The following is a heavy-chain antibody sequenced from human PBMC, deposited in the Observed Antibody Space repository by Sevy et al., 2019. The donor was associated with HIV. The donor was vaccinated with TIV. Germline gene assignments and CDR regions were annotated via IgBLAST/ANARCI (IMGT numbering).Heavy chain of an antibody. CDR1: GFNFRNFW. V-gene: IGHV3-7*03. Sequence: GGSLRLSCVASGFNFRNFWMSWVRQAPGKGLECVADIKQDGSEAYYVDSVKGRFTISRDNAKNSLYLQMNSLRDEDTDMYSCVRDEEVGASILDAWGQGTPVTVSS. D-gene: IGHD1-26*01. CDR3: VRDEEVGASILDA. CDR2: IKQDGSEA. J-gene: IGHJ5*02.